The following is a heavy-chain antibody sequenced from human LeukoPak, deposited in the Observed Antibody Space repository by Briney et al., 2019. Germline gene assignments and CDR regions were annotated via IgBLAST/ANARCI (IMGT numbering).Heavy chain of an antibody. CDR2: INPNSGGT. CDR1: GYTFTGYY. CDR3: ARDRLELSGNYMDV. V-gene: IGHV1-2*02. D-gene: IGHD1-7*01. J-gene: IGHJ6*03. Sequence: ASVKVSCKASGYTFTGYYMHWVRQAPGQGLEWMGWINPNSGGTNYAQKFQGRVTMTRDTSISAAYMELSRLRSDDTAVYYCARDRLELSGNYMDVWGKGTTVTVSS.